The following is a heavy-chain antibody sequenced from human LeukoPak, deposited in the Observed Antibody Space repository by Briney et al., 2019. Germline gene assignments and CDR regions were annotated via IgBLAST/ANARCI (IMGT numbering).Heavy chain of an antibody. CDR3: SRENGAFSPFGY. J-gene: IGHJ4*02. CDR1: GGSISNTNW. Sequence: SETLSLTCGVSGGSISNTNWWSWVRRPPGQGLEWIGEISLSGLTNYNPSLKRRVTVSLDKSKKHLSLNLTSVTAAHTAVYYCSRENGAFSPFGYWGQGTLVTVPS. D-gene: IGHD2-8*01. V-gene: IGHV4-4*02. CDR2: ISLSGLT.